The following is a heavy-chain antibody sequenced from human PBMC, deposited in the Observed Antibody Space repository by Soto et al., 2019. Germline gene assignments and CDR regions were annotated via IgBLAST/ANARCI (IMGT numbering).Heavy chain of an antibody. V-gene: IGHV3-30-3*01. Sequence: AGGSLRLSCAASGFTFSSYAMHWVRQAPGKGLEWVAVISYDGSNKYYADSVKGRFTISRDNSKNTLYLQMNSLRAEDTAVYYCARDRIQLWLLGGMDVWGQGTTVTVSS. D-gene: IGHD5-18*01. J-gene: IGHJ6*02. CDR1: GFTFSSYA. CDR2: ISYDGSNK. CDR3: ARDRIQLWLLGGMDV.